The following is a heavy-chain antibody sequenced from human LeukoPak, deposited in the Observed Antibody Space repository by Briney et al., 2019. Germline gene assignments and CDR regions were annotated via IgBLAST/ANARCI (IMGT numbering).Heavy chain of an antibody. CDR2: ISYDGSNK. V-gene: IGHV3-30*18. Sequence: GRSLRLSCAASGFTFSSYGMHWVRQAPGKGLEWVAVISYDGSNKYYADSVKGRFTISRDNSKNTLYLQMNSLRAEDTAVYYCAKDEKRYYDILTGYPHTDYWGQGTLVTVSS. J-gene: IGHJ4*02. D-gene: IGHD3-9*01. CDR3: AKDEKRYYDILTGYPHTDY. CDR1: GFTFSSYG.